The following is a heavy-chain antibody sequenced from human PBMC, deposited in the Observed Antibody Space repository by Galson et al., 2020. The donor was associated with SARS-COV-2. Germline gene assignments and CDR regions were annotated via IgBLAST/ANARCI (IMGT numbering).Heavy chain of an antibody. D-gene: IGHD6-25*01. CDR2: ITQDGRDK. J-gene: IGHJ3*01. CDR1: GFPFSNYC. V-gene: IGHV3-7*01. CDR3: RAADNGFDV. Sequence: GGSLRPSCSVSGFPFSNYCMRWARQPPGQPLEWVANITQDGRDKYYVATVRGRFTISRDNAKNSLYLQMNSLRAEDTALYYCRAADNGFDVWGQGTMVTVSS.